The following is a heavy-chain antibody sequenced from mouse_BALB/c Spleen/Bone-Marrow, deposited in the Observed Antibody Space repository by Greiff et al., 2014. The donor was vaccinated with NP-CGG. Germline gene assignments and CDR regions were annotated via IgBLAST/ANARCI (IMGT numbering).Heavy chain of an antibody. CDR2: IDPANGNT. V-gene: IGHV14-3*02. CDR3: ASSGNYEGGAMDY. Sequence: VQLQQSGAELVKPGASVKLSCTASGFNIKDTYMHWVKQRPEQGLEWIGRIDPANGNTKYVPTFQGKATITADTSSNTAYPQLSSLTSEDTAVYYCASSGNYEGGAMDYWGQGISDTVSS. J-gene: IGHJ4*01. CDR1: GFNIKDTY. D-gene: IGHD2-1*01.